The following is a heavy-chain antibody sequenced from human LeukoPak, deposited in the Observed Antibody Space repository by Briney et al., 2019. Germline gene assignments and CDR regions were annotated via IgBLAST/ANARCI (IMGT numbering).Heavy chain of an antibody. D-gene: IGHD5-12*01. CDR2: IYTSGST. CDR3: ARDGYSGNDGL. J-gene: IGHJ4*02. V-gene: IGHV4-61*02. CDR1: GVSISSGNYY. Sequence: SETLSLTCTVSGVSISSGNYYWTWMRPPAGKGLEWIGRIYTSGSTNSNPSLKRRVIISVDTSKNQFSLKLSYVTAADTAVYYCARDGYSGNDGLWGQGSPVTVSS.